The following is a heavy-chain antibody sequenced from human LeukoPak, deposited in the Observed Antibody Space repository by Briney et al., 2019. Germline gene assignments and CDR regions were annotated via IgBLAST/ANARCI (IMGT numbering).Heavy chain of an antibody. V-gene: IGHV1-3*01. Sequence: ASVKVSCKASGYTFTSYAMHWVRQAPGQRLEWMGWINAGNGNTKYSQKFQGRVTITRDTSASTAYMELSSLRSEDTAVYYCARVADETRKGYFDYWGQGTLVTVSS. J-gene: IGHJ4*02. CDR1: GYTFTSYA. CDR2: INAGNGNT. CDR3: ARVADETRKGYFDY.